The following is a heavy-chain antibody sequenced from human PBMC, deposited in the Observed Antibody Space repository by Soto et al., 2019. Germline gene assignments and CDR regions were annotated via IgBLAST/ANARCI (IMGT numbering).Heavy chain of an antibody. CDR2: IRPRVSDYTT. CDR1: GFTFSDHQ. V-gene: IGHV3-72*01. D-gene: IGHD3-16*01. CDR3: ARSPGGVPPFDC. Sequence: GGSLRLSCAASGFTFSDHQMDWVRQAPGKGPEWVGRIRPRVSDYTTEYAASVKGRFTISRDDSKNSLYLQMNSLKIEDTAIYYCARSPGGVPPFDCWGQGTLVTVSS. J-gene: IGHJ4*02.